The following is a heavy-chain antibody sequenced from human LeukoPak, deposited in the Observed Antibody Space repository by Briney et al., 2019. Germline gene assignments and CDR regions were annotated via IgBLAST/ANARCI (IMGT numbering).Heavy chain of an antibody. D-gene: IGHD4-17*01. CDR1: GFTFSIYA. CDR2: VSGSGHST. CDR3: ASGVATVTTLYMDV. Sequence: GGSLRLSCAASGFTFSIYAMSWVRQAPGKGLEWVSTVSGSGHSTFYADSVKGRFTISRDNSKNTLYLQMNSLRAEDTAVYYCASGVATVTTLYMDVWGKGTTVTVSS. V-gene: IGHV3-23*01. J-gene: IGHJ6*03.